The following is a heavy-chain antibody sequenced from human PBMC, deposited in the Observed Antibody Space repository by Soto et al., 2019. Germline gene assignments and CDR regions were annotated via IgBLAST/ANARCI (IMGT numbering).Heavy chain of an antibody. J-gene: IGHJ4*02. CDR3: ARDSGRDYIWGSYRQGGYFDY. CDR2: ISSSGSTI. D-gene: IGHD3-16*02. V-gene: IGHV3-11*01. Sequence: QVQLVESGGGLVKPGGSLRLSCAASGFTFSDYYMSWIRQAPGKGLEWVSYISSSGSTIYYADSVKGRFTISRDNAKNSLYRQMNSLRAEDTAVYYCARDSGRDYIWGSYRQGGYFDYWGQGTLVTVSS. CDR1: GFTFSDYY.